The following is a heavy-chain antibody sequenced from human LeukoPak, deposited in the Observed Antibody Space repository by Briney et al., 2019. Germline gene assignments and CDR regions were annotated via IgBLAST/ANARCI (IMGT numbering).Heavy chain of an antibody. CDR2: LSRSTTII. CDR1: GFNFNIWS. D-gene: IGHD6-19*01. V-gene: IGHV3-48*01. Sequence: GGPLRLSCAASGFNFNIWSKNWVRQAPGKGLEWISYLSRSTTIIYYADSVKGRFTISRDNAKNSLYLQMNSLRAEDTAMYYCARSGWYDDFDYLGQGTLVTVSS. J-gene: IGHJ4*02. CDR3: ARSGWYDDFDY.